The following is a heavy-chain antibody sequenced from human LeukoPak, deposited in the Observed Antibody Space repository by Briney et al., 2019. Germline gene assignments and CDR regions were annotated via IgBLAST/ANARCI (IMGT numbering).Heavy chain of an antibody. V-gene: IGHV3-53*01. CDR3: ARDGHSGSYPFDY. D-gene: IGHD1-26*01. J-gene: IGHJ4*02. CDR2: IYSGGST. Sequence: GGSLRLSCAASGLTVSNNYMSWVRQAPGKGLEWVSVIYSGGSTYYADSVKGRFTISRDNSKNTLYLQMNSLRAEDTAVYYCARDGHSGSYPFDYWGQGTLVTVSS. CDR1: GLTVSNNY.